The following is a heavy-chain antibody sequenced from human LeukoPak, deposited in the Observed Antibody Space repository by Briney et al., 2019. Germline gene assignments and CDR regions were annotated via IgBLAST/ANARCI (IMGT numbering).Heavy chain of an antibody. D-gene: IGHD6-13*01. CDR2: INTDGSST. J-gene: IGHJ4*02. Sequence: PGGSLRLSCAASGLTFSNYWMFWVRQVPGKGLVWVSRINTDGSSTDYADSVKGRFTISRDNAKNTLYLQMNSLRTEDTAVYYCARDVARAANYYFDYWGQGTLVTVSS. CDR1: GLTFSNYW. V-gene: IGHV3-74*01. CDR3: ARDVARAANYYFDY.